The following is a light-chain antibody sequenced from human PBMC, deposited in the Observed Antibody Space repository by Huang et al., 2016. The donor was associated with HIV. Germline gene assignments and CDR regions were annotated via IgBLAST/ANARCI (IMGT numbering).Light chain of an antibody. CDR1: QSVRSY. Sequence: EIVLTQSPATLSLSPGERATLSYRASQSVRSYLAWYQQKPGQAPRLLIYDASNRATGIPARFSGSGSGTDFTLTISNLQSEDFAVYYCQQRSAWPLTFGGGTKVEI. CDR3: QQRSAWPLT. J-gene: IGKJ4*01. V-gene: IGKV3-11*01. CDR2: DAS.